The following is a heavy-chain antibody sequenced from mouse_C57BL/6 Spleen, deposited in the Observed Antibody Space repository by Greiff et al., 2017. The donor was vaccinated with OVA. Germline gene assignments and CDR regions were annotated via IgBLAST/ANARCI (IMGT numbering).Heavy chain of an antibody. J-gene: IGHJ2*01. D-gene: IGHD1-1*01. CDR2: ISDGGSYT. Sequence: EVHLVESGGGLVKPGGSLKLSCAASGFTFSSYAMSWVRQTPEKRLEWVATISDGGSYTYYPDNVKGRFTISRDNAKNNLYLQMSHLKSEDTAMYYCARDLSYGSSYDYFDYWGQGTTLTVSS. V-gene: IGHV5-4*01. CDR3: ARDLSYGSSYDYFDY. CDR1: GFTFSSYA.